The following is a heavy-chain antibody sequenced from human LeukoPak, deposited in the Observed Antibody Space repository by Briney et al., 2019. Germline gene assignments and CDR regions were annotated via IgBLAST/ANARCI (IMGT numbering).Heavy chain of an antibody. V-gene: IGHV3-30-3*01. J-gene: IGHJ4*02. CDR2: ISYDGSNK. Sequence: QTGGSLRLSCSACGFTFSSYARHWVRQAPGKGLEWVAVISYDGSNKYYADSVKGRFTISRDNSKNTLYLQMNSLRAEDTAVYYCARDISQQLGPGFDYWGQGSLVTVSS. CDR3: ARDISQQLGPGFDY. D-gene: IGHD6-13*01. CDR1: GFTFSSYA.